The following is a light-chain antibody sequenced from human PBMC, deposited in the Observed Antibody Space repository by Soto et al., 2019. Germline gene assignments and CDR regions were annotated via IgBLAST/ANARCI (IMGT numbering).Light chain of an antibody. V-gene: IGLV1-44*01. J-gene: IGLJ1*01. CDR2: FNT. CDR3: ASWDDSLNVYV. CDR1: SSNIASNT. Sequence: QSVLPQPPSASGTPGQRVTISCSGSSSNIASNTVNWYQQLPGTAPKLLIYFNTQRPSGVPDRFSGSKSGTSAFLAISGLQSEDEADYYCASWDDSLNVYVFGTGTKLTVL.